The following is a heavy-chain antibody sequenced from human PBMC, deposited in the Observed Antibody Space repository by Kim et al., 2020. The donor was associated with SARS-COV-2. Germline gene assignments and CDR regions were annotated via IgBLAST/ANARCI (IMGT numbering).Heavy chain of an antibody. D-gene: IGHD3-22*01. Sequence: KYSQKFQGRVTITRETSASTAYMELSSLRSDDTAIYYCARLYYYDSIPDYWGQGTLVTVSS. J-gene: IGHJ4*02. V-gene: IGHV1-3*01. CDR3: ARLYYYDSIPDY.